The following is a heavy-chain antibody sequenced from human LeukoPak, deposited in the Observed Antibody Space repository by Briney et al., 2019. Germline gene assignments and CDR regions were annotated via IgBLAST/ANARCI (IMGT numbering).Heavy chain of an antibody. CDR3: TRHYDFWSGYYTSDYYYYMDV. J-gene: IGHJ6*03. D-gene: IGHD3-3*01. CDR1: GFTFSGSA. Sequence: GGSLRLSCAASGFTFSGSAMHWVRQASGKGLEWVGRIRSKANRYATAYAASVKGRFTISRDDSKNTAYLQMNSLKTEDTAVYYCTRHYDFWSGYYTSDYYYYMDVWGKGTTVTVSS. V-gene: IGHV3-73*01. CDR2: IRSKANRYAT.